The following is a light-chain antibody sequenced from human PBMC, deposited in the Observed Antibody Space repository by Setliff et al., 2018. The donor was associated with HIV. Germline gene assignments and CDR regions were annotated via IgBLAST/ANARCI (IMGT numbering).Light chain of an antibody. CDR1: HSNIGTNT. CDR3: VSWDDSPV. CDR2: SDH. V-gene: IGLV1-44*01. J-gene: IGLJ3*02. Sequence: QSVLTQPPSASGTPGQRVTISCSGSHSNIGTNTVTWYQQLPGTAPKLLIYSDHQRPSGVPDRFSASKSGTSASLAISGLQSEDEADYYCVSWDDSPVFGGGTKGTV.